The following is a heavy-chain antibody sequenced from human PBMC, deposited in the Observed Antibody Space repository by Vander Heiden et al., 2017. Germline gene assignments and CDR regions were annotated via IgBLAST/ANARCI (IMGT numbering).Heavy chain of an antibody. CDR3: AKTPISGSGWYSDY. Sequence: EVQLLESGGGLVQPGGSLRLYCAASGCSFSTYAMTWVRQAPGKGLEGVSTITGSGATTYYADSVKGRFTISRDKANTLFLQMNSLRADDTGIDYCAKTPISGSGWYSDYWGQGALVTVSS. J-gene: IGHJ4*02. V-gene: IGHV3-23*01. CDR2: ITGSGATT. CDR1: GCSFSTYA. D-gene: IGHD6-19*01.